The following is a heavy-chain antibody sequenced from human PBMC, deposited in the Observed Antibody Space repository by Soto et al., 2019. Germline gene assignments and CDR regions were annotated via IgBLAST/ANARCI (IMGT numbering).Heavy chain of an antibody. D-gene: IGHD7-27*01. V-gene: IGHV4-59*11. CDR2: IYYNGNT. Sequence: QVQLQESGPGLVKPSETLSLTCSVSGGSISNHYWSWIRQPPGKGLEWIGYIYYNGNTNYNPSLRSRVTMSVDTSRNQIPLNLPTVTAADTAVYYCTRANWYSEYWGQGTLVTVSS. CDR1: GGSISNHY. J-gene: IGHJ4*02. CDR3: TRANWYSEY.